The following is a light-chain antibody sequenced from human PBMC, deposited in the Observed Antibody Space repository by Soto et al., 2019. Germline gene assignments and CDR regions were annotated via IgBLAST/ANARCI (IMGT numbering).Light chain of an antibody. CDR3: QQYNNWPWT. CDR2: GAS. J-gene: IGKJ1*01. Sequence: EIVMTQSPATLSVSPGGRATLSCRASQSISDTLAWYQQKPGQAPRLLIHGASTRATGFPGRFSGSGSGTDFTITISSLQSEDFAVYYCQQYNNWPWTFGQGTKVEIK. V-gene: IGKV3-15*01. CDR1: QSISDT.